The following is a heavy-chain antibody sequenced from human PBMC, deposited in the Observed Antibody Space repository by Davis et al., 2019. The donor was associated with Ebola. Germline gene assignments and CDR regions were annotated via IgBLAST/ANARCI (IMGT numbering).Heavy chain of an antibody. CDR2: ISSSSSYI. D-gene: IGHD1-1*01. CDR3: ARDTWNTARDF. CDR1: GFTFSDYY. V-gene: IGHV3-11*05. Sequence: GESLKISCAASGFTFSDYYMSWIRQAPGKGLEWVSSISSSSSYIYYADSVKGRFTISRDNAKNSLYLQMDSLRVDDTAVYYCARDTWNTARDFWGQGTLVTVSS. J-gene: IGHJ4*02.